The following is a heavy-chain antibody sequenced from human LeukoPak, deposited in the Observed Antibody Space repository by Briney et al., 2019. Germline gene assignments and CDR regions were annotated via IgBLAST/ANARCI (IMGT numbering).Heavy chain of an antibody. V-gene: IGHV3-23*01. CDR1: GFTFSSYS. J-gene: IGHJ6*03. D-gene: IGHD3-3*01. CDR2: ITGSGDST. CDR3: AKAPLGFLEGQSRYYMYV. Sequence: PGGSLRLSCEASGFTFSSYSMSWVRQAPGKGLEWVSAITGSGDSTYYAASVKGRFTISRDNSKNTLYLQMNSLRAGDSAVYYCAKAPLGFLEGQSRYYMYVWGKGTTVTVSS.